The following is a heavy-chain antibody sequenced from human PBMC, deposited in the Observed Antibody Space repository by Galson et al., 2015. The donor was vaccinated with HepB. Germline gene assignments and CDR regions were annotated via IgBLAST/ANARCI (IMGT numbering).Heavy chain of an antibody. D-gene: IGHD2-2*01. Sequence: SLRLSCAASGFTFSSYAMHWVRQAPGKGLEWVAVISYDGSNKYYADSVKGRFTISKDNSKNTLYLQMNSLRAEDTAVYYCAREDIVVVPAAMGVVDYWGQGTLVTVSS. V-gene: IGHV3-30-3*01. CDR2: ISYDGSNK. CDR1: GFTFSSYA. J-gene: IGHJ4*02. CDR3: AREDIVVVPAAMGVVDY.